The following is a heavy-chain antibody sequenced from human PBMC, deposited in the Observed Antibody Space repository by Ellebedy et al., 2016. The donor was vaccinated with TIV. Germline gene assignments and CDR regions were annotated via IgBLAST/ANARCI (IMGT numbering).Heavy chain of an antibody. CDR3: ARGYSGYSGYVLWDY. J-gene: IGHJ4*02. CDR1: GGSISPYY. CDR2: ISYSGST. V-gene: IGHV4-59*12. D-gene: IGHD5-12*01. Sequence: MPGGSLRLSCTVSGGSISPYYWSWSLQPPGKGLEWIGYISYSGSTNYNPSLQSRVTISVDTSKNQFSLKLSSVTAADTAVYYCARGYSGYSGYVLWDYWGQGTLVTVSS.